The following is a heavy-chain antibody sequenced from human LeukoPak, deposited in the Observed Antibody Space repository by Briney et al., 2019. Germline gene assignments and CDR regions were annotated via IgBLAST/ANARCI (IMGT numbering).Heavy chain of an antibody. V-gene: IGHV1-46*01. Sequence: GASVKVSCKASGYTFTTYYVHWVRQAPGQGLEWMGMINPSGGSTNYAQKFQDRVSMTRDTSTSTVYMELSSLRSEDTALYYCARVRYCSNTSCPDFWGQGTLVTVSS. CDR2: INPSGGST. D-gene: IGHD2-2*01. CDR3: ARVRYCSNTSCPDF. J-gene: IGHJ4*02. CDR1: GYTFTTYY.